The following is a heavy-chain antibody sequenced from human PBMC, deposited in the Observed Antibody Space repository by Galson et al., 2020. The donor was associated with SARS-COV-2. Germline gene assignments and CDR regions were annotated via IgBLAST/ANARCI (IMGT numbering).Heavy chain of an antibody. CDR3: ARPTSGSYLSVFDY. CDR2: ISYDGSNK. CDR1: GFTFSSYA. D-gene: IGHD1-26*01. V-gene: IGHV3-30*01. J-gene: IGHJ4*02. Sequence: GGSLRLSCAASGFTFSSYAMHWVRQAPGKGLEWVAVISYDGSNKYYADSVKGRFTISRDNSKNTLYLQMNSLRAEDTAVYYCARPTSGSYLSVFDYWGQGTLVTVSS.